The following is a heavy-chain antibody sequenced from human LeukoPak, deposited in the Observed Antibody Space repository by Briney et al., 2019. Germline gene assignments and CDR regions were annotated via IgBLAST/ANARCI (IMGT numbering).Heavy chain of an antibody. J-gene: IGHJ3*02. V-gene: IGHV3-74*01. Sequence: GGSLRLSCAASGFTFSSHWMHWVRQAPGKGLVRVSRINGDGSRTIYADSVKGRFTISRDNAKNTVFLQMNSLRVEHTAVYYCVRGGSPPEALGDALDIWGQGTMVTVSS. D-gene: IGHD1-26*01. CDR1: GFTFSSHW. CDR3: VRGGSPPEALGDALDI. CDR2: INGDGSRT.